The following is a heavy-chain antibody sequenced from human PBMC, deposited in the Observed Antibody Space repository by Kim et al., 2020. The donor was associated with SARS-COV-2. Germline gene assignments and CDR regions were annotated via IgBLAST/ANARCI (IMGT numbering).Heavy chain of an antibody. CDR3: ARGLLDPYYYYYGMDV. CDR2: ISYDGSNK. V-gene: IGHV3-30-3*01. J-gene: IGHJ6*02. D-gene: IGHD3-22*01. CDR1: GFTFTNYA. Sequence: GGSLRLSCAASGFTFTNYAIHWVRQAPGKGLEWVAVISYDGSNKYYADSVKGRFTISRDNSKNTLYLQMNSLRAEDTAVYYCARGLLDPYYYYYGMDVWGQGTTVTVSS.